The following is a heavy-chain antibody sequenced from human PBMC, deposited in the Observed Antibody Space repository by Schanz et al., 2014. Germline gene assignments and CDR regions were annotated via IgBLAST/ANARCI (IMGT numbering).Heavy chain of an antibody. Sequence: QVHLQQSGPGLVKPSQTLSLTCTVSGASISSGGYYWSWIRQHPGQGLEWIGYISYSGVTYYNPSLKSRVTISMHTSKNQSSLKLSAVTAADTAVYYCARGLSRFAELSAYWGQGTLVTVSS. D-gene: IGHD1-26*01. CDR1: GASISSGGYY. CDR2: ISYSGVT. J-gene: IGHJ4*02. V-gene: IGHV4-31*03. CDR3: ARGLSRFAELSAY.